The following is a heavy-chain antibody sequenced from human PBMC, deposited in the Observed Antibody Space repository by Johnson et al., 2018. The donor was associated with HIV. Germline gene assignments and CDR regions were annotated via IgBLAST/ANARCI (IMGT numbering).Heavy chain of an antibody. CDR2: LIYSGGST. J-gene: IGHJ3*02. D-gene: IGHD6-6*01. Sequence: VQLVESGGGVVRPGGSLRLSCAASGFTFDDYGMSWVRQAPGKGLEWVSLIYSGGSTYYADSVKGRLTISRDSSKNTLYLQMNSLRAEDTAVYYWAGTSWGSSSGSRIWGQGTMVTVSS. CDR1: GFTFDDYG. V-gene: IGHV3-20*04. CDR3: AGTSWGSSSGSRI.